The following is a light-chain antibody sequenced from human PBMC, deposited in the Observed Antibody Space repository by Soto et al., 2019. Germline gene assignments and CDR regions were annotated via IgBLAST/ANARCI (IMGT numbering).Light chain of an antibody. Sequence: QSVLTQAPSASGTPGQRVTISCSGSSSNIGSNTVSWYQQLPGTAPKVLIYSNNQRPSGVPDRFSGSKSGTSASLAISGLQSEDEADYYCATWDDSLNGPVFGGGTKLTVL. CDR2: SNN. CDR3: ATWDDSLNGPV. V-gene: IGLV1-44*01. CDR1: SSNIGSNT. J-gene: IGLJ3*02.